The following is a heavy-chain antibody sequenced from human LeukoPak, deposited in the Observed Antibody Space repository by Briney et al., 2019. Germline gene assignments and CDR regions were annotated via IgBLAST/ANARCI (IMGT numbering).Heavy chain of an antibody. J-gene: IGHJ3*02. Sequence: SETLSLTCTVSSGSISTSNYYWGWVRQPPGKALEWIGNIFYSGSTYYSPSLKSRVTISVDTSKNQFSLKLSSVTAADTAVYFCARGPYSYDSSGAFDIWGQGTMVTVSS. CDR2: IFYSGST. D-gene: IGHD3-22*01. V-gene: IGHV4-39*07. CDR1: SGSISTSNYY. CDR3: ARGPYSYDSSGAFDI.